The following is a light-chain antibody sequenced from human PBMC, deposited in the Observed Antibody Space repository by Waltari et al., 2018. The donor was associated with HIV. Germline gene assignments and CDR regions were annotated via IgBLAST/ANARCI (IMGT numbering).Light chain of an antibody. Sequence: DIVLTQSPGTLSLSPGERAPLSCRASQSVSSSYLAWYQQKPGQAPRRLIYGASSRATGIPDRFSGSGSGTDFTLTISRLEPEDFAVYYCQQYGSSPPMYTFGQGTKLEIK. J-gene: IGKJ2*01. V-gene: IGKV3-20*01. CDR2: GAS. CDR3: QQYGSSPPMYT. CDR1: QSVSSSY.